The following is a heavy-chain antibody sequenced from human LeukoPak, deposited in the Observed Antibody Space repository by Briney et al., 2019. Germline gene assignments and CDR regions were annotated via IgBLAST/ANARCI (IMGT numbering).Heavy chain of an antibody. D-gene: IGHD4-17*01. V-gene: IGHV4-4*07. CDR2: IDASGSI. Sequence: SETLSLTCTVSGGSINTYFCSWIRQPAGKGLEWIGRIDASGSINYNPSLKSRVTMSVDRSKNQFSLKLSSVTAADTAVYYCAREDGDNYFDYWGQGTLVTVSS. CDR3: AREDGDNYFDY. CDR1: GGSINTYF. J-gene: IGHJ4*02.